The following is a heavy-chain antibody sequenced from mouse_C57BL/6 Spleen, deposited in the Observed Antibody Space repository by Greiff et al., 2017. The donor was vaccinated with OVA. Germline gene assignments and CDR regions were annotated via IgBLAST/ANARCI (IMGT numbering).Heavy chain of an antibody. V-gene: IGHV1-50*01. CDR3: ARGGYGSSSPFAY. CDR1: GYTFTSYW. J-gene: IGHJ3*01. D-gene: IGHD1-1*01. Sequence: QVQLQQPGAELVKPGASVKLSCKASGYTFTSYWMQWVKQRPGQGLEWIGEIDPSDSYTNYNQKFTGKATLTVDTSSSTAYMQLSSLTSEDSAVYYCARGGYGSSSPFAYWGQGTLVTVSA. CDR2: IDPSDSYT.